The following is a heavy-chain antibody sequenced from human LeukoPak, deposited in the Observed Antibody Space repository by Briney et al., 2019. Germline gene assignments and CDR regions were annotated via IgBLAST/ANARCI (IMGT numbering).Heavy chain of an antibody. Sequence: SETLSLTCAVYGGSFSGYYWSWIRQPPGKGLEWIGEINHSGSTNYNPSLKSRVTISVDTSKNQFSLKLSSVTAADTAVYYCARVGVLDTAMPIYYFDYWDQGTLVTVSS. CDR1: GGSFSGYY. J-gene: IGHJ4*02. CDR2: INHSGST. CDR3: ARVGVLDTAMPIYYFDY. D-gene: IGHD5-18*01. V-gene: IGHV4-34*01.